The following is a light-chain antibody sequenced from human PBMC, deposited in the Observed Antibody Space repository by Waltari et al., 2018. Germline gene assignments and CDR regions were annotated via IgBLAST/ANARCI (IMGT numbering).Light chain of an antibody. Sequence: IVMTQTPLSLSVTPGQSAALSSPPSQRRLKSAGATPLFWYLQKPGQTPQLLIYRVSNRFSGVPDRFSGSGSGTDFTLRISRMEAEDVGVYYCVQSLELPYTFGQGTKLEI. CDR2: RVS. V-gene: IGKV2D-29*01. CDR3: VQSLELPYT. J-gene: IGKJ2*01. CDR1: QRRLKSAGATP.